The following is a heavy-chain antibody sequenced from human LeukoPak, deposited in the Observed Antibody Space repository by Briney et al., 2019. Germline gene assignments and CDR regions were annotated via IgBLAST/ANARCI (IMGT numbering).Heavy chain of an antibody. V-gene: IGHV3-33*01. CDR1: GFTFSSYA. CDR3: ARGVDYYDSGGTIYY. CDR2: VWYDGSKT. D-gene: IGHD3-22*01. Sequence: GGSLRLSCAASGFTFSSYAMHWVRQAPGKGLEWVAVVWYDGSKTYSADSVKGRITISRDDSKNTLYLQMNSLRAEDTAVYYCARGVDYYDSGGTIYYWGQGTLVTVSS. J-gene: IGHJ4*02.